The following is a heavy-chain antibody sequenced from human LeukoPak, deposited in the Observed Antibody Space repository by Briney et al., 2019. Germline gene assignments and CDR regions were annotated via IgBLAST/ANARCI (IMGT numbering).Heavy chain of an antibody. V-gene: IGHV1-69*13. CDR1: GCTFSSYA. Sequence: GASVKVSCKASGCTFSSYANSWVRQAPGQGLEWMGGIITIFGTANYAQKFQGRVTITADESTSTAYMELSSLRSEATAVYYCAEQLGYCSGGSCYWAGNFVYWGQGTLVTASS. D-gene: IGHD2-15*01. J-gene: IGHJ4*02. CDR3: AEQLGYCSGGSCYWAGNFVY. CDR2: IITIFGTA.